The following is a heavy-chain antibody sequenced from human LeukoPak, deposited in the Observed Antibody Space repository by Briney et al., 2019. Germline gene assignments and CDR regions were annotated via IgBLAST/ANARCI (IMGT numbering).Heavy chain of an antibody. CDR3: VKDKIWGEDYFDY. V-gene: IGHV3-30*02. CDR1: GFTFSNYG. D-gene: IGHD3-16*01. J-gene: IGHJ4*02. Sequence: PGGSLRLSCAASGFTFSNYGMHWVRQAPGKGLEWVTFIRYDGSTQYYADSVKGRFTISRDNSKSTLYLQMNTLRPEDTAIYYCVKDKIWGEDYFDYWGQGTLVTVSS. CDR2: IRYDGSTQ.